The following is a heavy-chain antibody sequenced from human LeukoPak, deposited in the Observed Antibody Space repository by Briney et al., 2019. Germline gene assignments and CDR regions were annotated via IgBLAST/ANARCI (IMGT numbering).Heavy chain of an antibody. CDR2: IYYSGST. CDR1: GGSISSSSYY. V-gene: IGHV4-39*07. D-gene: IGHD2-21*02. J-gene: IGHJ6*03. CDR3: AREGAYCGGDCYGLGSRYYYYYYMDV. Sequence: PSETLSLTCTVSGGSISSSSYYWGWIRQPPGKGLEWIGSIYYSGSTYYNPSLKSRVTISVDTSKNQFSLKLSSVTAADTAVYYCAREGAYCGGDCYGLGSRYYYYYYMDVWGKGTTVTVSS.